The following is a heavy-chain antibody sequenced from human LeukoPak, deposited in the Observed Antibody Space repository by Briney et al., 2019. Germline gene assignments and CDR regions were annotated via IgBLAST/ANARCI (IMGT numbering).Heavy chain of an antibody. Sequence: ASVKVSCKASGYTFTTYGITWVRQAPGQGLEWMGWISTYDGNSNSAQKLQGRVTMTRDTSTSTAYMELRSLRSDDTAVYYCARDVGRHCIGGTCALDYWGQGTLVTVSS. CDR1: GYTFTTYG. CDR3: ARDVGRHCIGGTCALDY. J-gene: IGHJ4*02. V-gene: IGHV1-18*01. CDR2: ISTYDGNS. D-gene: IGHD2-15*01.